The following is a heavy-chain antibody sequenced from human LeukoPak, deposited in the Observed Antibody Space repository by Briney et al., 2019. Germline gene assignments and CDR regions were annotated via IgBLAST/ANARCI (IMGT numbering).Heavy chain of an antibody. V-gene: IGHV3-53*04. J-gene: IGHJ4*02. CDR1: GFTVSSNY. CDR2: IYSGGST. CDR3: AREGSSSWFDY. Sequence: GGSLRLSCAASGFTVSSNYMSWVRQAPGRGLEWVSVIYSGGSTYYADSVKGRFTISRHNSKNTLYLQMNSLRAEDTAVYYCAREGSSSWFDYWGQGTLVTVSS. D-gene: IGHD6-13*01.